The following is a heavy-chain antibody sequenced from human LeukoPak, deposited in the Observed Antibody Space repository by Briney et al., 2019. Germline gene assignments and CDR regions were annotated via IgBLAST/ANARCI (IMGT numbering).Heavy chain of an antibody. D-gene: IGHD4-17*01. CDR3: AADPYDYGDYVLGY. CDR2: IVVGSGNK. Sequence: AVKVSCKASGFTFTSSAVQWVRQARGQRLEWIGWIVVGSGNKNYAQKFQERVTITRDMSTSTAYMELSSLRSEDTAVYYCAADPYDYGDYVLGYWGQGTLVTVSS. CDR1: GFTFTSSA. J-gene: IGHJ4*02. V-gene: IGHV1-58*01.